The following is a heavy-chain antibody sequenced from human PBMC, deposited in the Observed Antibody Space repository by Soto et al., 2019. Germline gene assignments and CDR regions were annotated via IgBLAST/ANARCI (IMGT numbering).Heavy chain of an antibody. CDR2: IYYSGST. D-gene: IGHD2-2*01. V-gene: IGHV4-31*03. Sequence: QVQLQESGPGLVKPSQTLSLTCTVSGGSISSGGYYWSWIRQHPGKGLEWIGHIYYSGSTYYNPSLKSRVTISVDPSKNQFSLKLNSVTAADTAVYYCARSSTSANYLDYWGQGTLVTVSS. J-gene: IGHJ4*02. CDR3: ARSSTSANYLDY. CDR1: GGSISSGGYY.